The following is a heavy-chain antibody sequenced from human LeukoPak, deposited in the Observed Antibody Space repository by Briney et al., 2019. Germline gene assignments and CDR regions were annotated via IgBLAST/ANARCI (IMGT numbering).Heavy chain of an antibody. J-gene: IGHJ3*02. D-gene: IGHD2-2*01. V-gene: IGHV7-4-1*02. CDR2: INTNTGNP. CDR3: ARDPRPFYRSSTSCYEDNAFDI. Sequence: GASVKVSCKASGYTFTSYAMNWVRQAPGQGLEWMGWINTNTGNPTYAQGFTGRFVFSLDTSVSTAYLQISSLKAEDTAVYYCARDPRPFYRSSTSCYEDNAFDIWGQGTMVTVSS. CDR1: GYTFTSYA.